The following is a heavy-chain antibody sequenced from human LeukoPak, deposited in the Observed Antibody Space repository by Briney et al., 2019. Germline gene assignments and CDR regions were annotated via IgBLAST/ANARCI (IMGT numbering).Heavy chain of an antibody. CDR3: AKQLSNWFDP. J-gene: IGHJ5*02. CDR1: GGSISSYY. D-gene: IGHD6-13*01. Sequence: SETLSLTXTVSGGSISSYYWSSIRQPAGKGLEWIGRIYTSGSTNYNPSLKSRVTMSVDTSKNQFSLKLSSVTAADTAVYYCAKQLSNWFDPWGQGTLVTVSS. V-gene: IGHV4-4*07. CDR2: IYTSGST.